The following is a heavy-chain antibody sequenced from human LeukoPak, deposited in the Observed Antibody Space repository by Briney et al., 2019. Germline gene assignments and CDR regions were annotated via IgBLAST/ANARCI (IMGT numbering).Heavy chain of an antibody. Sequence: SQTLSLTCAVSGGSISSGGYSWSWIRQPPGKGLEWIGYIYHSGSTYYNPSLKSRVTISVDRSKNQFSLKLSSVTAADTVVYYCARGGHDYGDYDYFDYWGQGTLVTVSS. CDR2: IYHSGST. V-gene: IGHV4-30-2*01. CDR1: GGSISSGGYS. CDR3: ARGGHDYGDYDYFDY. D-gene: IGHD4-17*01. J-gene: IGHJ4*02.